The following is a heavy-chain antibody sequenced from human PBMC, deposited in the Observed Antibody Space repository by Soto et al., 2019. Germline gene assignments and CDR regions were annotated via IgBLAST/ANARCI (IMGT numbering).Heavy chain of an antibody. J-gene: IGHJ4*02. CDR1: GGTFSSYT. CDR2: IIPILGIA. CDR3: ARSAPTYYDSSGIPHY. V-gene: IGHV1-69*02. Sequence: QVQLVQSGAEVKKPGSSVKVSCKASGGTFSSYTISWVRQAPGQGLEWMGRIIPILGIANYAQKFQGRVTITAEKSTSTAYMELRSLRSEATAVYYCARSAPTYYDSSGIPHYWGQGTLVTVSS. D-gene: IGHD3-22*01.